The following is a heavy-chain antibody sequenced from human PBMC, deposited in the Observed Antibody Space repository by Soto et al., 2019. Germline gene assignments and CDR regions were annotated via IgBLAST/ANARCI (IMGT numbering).Heavy chain of an antibody. Sequence: PGGSLRLSCAASGFTFSSYSINWVRQAPGKGLEWVSSIGSSSSYIYYADSVKGRFTISRDNAKNSLYLQMNSLRAEDTAVYYCAKVRTPGDHIFNYHSDNWGQGTLVTVSS. CDR1: GFTFSSYS. J-gene: IGHJ4*02. CDR2: IGSSSSYI. V-gene: IGHV3-21*01. CDR3: AKVRTPGDHIFNYHSDN. D-gene: IGHD4-17*01.